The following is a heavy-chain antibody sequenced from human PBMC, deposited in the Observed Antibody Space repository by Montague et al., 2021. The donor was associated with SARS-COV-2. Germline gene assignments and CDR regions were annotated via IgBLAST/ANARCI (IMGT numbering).Heavy chain of an antibody. J-gene: IGHJ5*02. CDR1: GDSVSRSY. Sequence: SETLSLTCTVAGDSVSRSYWNWIRQSPGKGLEWIGNIYYYGSVNYNPSLKSRLSISLDTSKNQLSLTLTSVTAADTAVYYCARRSRVVTAIWALRTSLTSWFDPWGQGTLVTVSS. CDR2: IYYYGSV. CDR3: ARRSRVVTAIWALRTSLTSWFDP. V-gene: IGHV4-59*02. D-gene: IGHD2-21*02.